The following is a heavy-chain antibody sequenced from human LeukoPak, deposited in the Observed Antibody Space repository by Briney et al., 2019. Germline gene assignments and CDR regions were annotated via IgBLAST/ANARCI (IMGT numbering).Heavy chain of an antibody. CDR3: ARGFRDTAMFLDH. V-gene: IGHV3-48*03. J-gene: IGHJ4*02. CDR1: GFTFSSYE. Sequence: TGGSLRLSCAASGFTFSSYEMNWVRQAPGKGLEWISAISGSSSNAYYAASVRGRFTISRDNAENSLYLQLNTMRAEDTAVYYCARGFRDTAMFLDHWGQGTLVTVSS. D-gene: IGHD5-18*01. CDR2: ISGSSSNA.